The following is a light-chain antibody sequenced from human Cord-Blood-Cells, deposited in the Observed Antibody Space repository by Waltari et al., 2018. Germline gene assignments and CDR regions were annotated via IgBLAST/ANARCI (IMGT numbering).Light chain of an antibody. CDR1: ALPKQY. J-gene: IGLJ1*01. Sequence: SYELTQPPSVSVSPGQTARITCSGDALPKQYAYWYQQKPGQAPVLVIYKDRERPSGIPERFSGSSSETTVTLTISGVQAEDEAGYYCQSADSSGTYYGFGTGTKVTVL. V-gene: IGLV3-25*03. CDR3: QSADSSGTYYG. CDR2: KDR.